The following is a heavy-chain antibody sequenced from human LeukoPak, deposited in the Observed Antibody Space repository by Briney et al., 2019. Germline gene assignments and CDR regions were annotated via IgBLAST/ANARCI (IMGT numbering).Heavy chain of an antibody. D-gene: IGHD1-26*01. CDR1: GFTFSSYW. V-gene: IGHV3-7*01. CDR3: ARWAGGHYDY. J-gene: IGHJ4*02. CDR2: IKQDGSEK. Sequence: GGSLRLSCAASGFTFSSYWMSWVRQAPGKGLEWVAHIKQDGSEKYYVDSVKGRFTISRDNGKNSMYLQMNSLRAEDTAVYYCARWAGGHYDYWGQGTLVTASS.